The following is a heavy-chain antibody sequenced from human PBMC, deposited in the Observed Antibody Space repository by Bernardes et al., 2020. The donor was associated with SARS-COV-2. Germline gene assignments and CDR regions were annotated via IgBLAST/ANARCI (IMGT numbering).Heavy chain of an antibody. CDR1: GFTFSSYW. Sequence: GGSRRLSCAASGFTFSSYWMSWVRQAPWKGLEWVANINQDGSEKYYVDSVKGRFTISRDNAKNSLYLQMNSLRAEDTAVYYCARSYCTSTTCYFFAAFDYWGQGTLVTVSS. J-gene: IGHJ4*02. CDR2: INQDGSEK. V-gene: IGHV3-7*05. CDR3: ARSYCTSTTCYFFAAFDY. D-gene: IGHD2-2*01.